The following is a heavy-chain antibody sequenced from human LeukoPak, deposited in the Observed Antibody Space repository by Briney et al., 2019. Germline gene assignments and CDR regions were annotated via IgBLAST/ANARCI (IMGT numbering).Heavy chain of an antibody. Sequence: GGSLRLSCVASGFTFRNYAMTWVRQTPGKGLQWVSYISGFGASTFYADSVKGRFTISRDNSKSTLYLQMNSLRAEDTALYYCANDPRLTYYYDSSGYYYWGQGTLVTVSS. J-gene: IGHJ4*02. D-gene: IGHD3-22*01. V-gene: IGHV3-23*01. CDR2: ISGFGAST. CDR1: GFTFRNYA. CDR3: ANDPRLTYYYDSSGYYY.